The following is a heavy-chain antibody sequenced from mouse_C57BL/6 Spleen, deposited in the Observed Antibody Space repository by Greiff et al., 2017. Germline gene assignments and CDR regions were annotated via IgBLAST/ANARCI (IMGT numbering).Heavy chain of an antibody. Sequence: VQLQQPGAELVKPGASVKMSCKASGYTFTDYYMNWVKQSHGKSLEWIGVINPYNGGTSYNQKFKGKATLTVDKSSSTAYMELNSLTSEDSAVYYCARRDYGSSYWFAYWGQGTLVTVSA. J-gene: IGHJ3*01. CDR1: GYTFTDYY. CDR2: INPYNGGT. CDR3: ARRDYGSSYWFAY. V-gene: IGHV1-19*01. D-gene: IGHD1-1*01.